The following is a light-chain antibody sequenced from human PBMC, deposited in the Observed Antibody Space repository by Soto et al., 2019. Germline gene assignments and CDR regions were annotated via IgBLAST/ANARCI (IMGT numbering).Light chain of an antibody. Sequence: DIVMTQSPDSLAVSLGERATINCKSSQSLLYSSNNKNYLTWYQQKPGQPPKMIIYWASNRKSGVPDRFSGSGSGTDFTLTISSLQAEDVAVYYCQQYYSHPPTFGQGTKVEVK. J-gene: IGKJ1*01. CDR1: QSLLYSSNNKNY. CDR3: QQYYSHPPT. V-gene: IGKV4-1*01. CDR2: WAS.